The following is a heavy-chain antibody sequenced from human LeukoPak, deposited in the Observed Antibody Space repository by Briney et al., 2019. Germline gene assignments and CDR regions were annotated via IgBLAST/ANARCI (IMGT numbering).Heavy chain of an antibody. CDR2: ISYTSSYK. D-gene: IGHD3-3*01. J-gene: IGHJ3*02. Sequence: GGSLRLSCAASGFTFSSYSMNWVRQPPGEGLEWVSSISYTSSYKYYADSEKGRFTISRDNAKNSVYLQMNSLRAEDTAVYYCGMEEEAFDIWGQGTLVTVSS. CDR3: GMEEEAFDI. CDR1: GFTFSSYS. V-gene: IGHV3-21*01.